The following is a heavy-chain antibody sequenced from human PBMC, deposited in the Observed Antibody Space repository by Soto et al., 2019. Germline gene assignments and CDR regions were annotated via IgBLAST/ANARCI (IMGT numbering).Heavy chain of an antibody. CDR1: GFTFSSYA. CDR3: KPLGYCSGGSCRTYYYYYYMDV. V-gene: IGHV3-23*01. D-gene: IGHD2-15*01. Sequence: GGSLRLSCAASGFTFSSYAMSWVRQAPGKGLEWVSAISGSGGSTYYADSVKGRFTISRDNSKNTLYLQMNSLRAEDTAVYYCKPLGYCSGGSCRTYYYYYYMDVWGKGTTVTVSS. J-gene: IGHJ6*03. CDR2: ISGSGGST.